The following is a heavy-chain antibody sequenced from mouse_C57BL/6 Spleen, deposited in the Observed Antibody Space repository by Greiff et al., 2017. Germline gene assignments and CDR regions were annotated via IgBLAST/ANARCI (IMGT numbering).Heavy chain of an antibody. CDR1: GFTFSDYG. CDR2: ISRGSSTI. V-gene: IGHV5-17*01. Sequence: EVQLVESGGGLVKPGGSLKLSCAASGFTFSDYGMHWVRQAPEKGLEWVAYISRGSSTIYYADTVKGRFTISRDNAKNTLFLQMTSLRSEDTAMYYCATYDYALDYWGQGTTLTVSS. CDR3: ATYDYALDY. J-gene: IGHJ2*01. D-gene: IGHD2-4*01.